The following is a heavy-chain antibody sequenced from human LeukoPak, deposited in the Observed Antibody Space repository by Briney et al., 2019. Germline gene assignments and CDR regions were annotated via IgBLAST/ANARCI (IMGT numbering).Heavy chain of an antibody. Sequence: PGGSLRLSCAASGFTVSSYGMSWVRQAPGKGLEWVSAISGSGGSTYYADSVKGRFTISRDNAKNSLYLQMNSLRAEDTAVYYCARDEGYTYGNFHYYYMDVWGKGTTVTVSS. D-gene: IGHD5-18*01. CDR2: ISGSGGST. CDR3: ARDEGYTYGNFHYYYMDV. V-gene: IGHV3-23*01. CDR1: GFTVSSYG. J-gene: IGHJ6*03.